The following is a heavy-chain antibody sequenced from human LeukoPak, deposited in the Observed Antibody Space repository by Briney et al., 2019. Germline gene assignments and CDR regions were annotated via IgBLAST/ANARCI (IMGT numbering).Heavy chain of an antibody. CDR3: AKSIYSGYVELKGFDP. V-gene: IGHV3-30*02. CDR1: GFTFSSYG. Sequence: PGGSLRLSCAASGFTFSSYGMHWVRQAPGKGLEWVAFIRYDGSNKYYADSVKGRFTISRDNSKNTLYLQMNSLRAEDTAVYYCAKSIYSGYVELKGFDPWGQGTLVTVSS. CDR2: IRYDGSNK. D-gene: IGHD5-12*01. J-gene: IGHJ5*02.